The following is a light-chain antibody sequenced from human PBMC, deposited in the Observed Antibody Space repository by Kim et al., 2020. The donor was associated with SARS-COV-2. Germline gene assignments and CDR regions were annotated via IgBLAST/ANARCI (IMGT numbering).Light chain of an antibody. CDR1: QGLSNA. J-gene: IGKJ1*01. Sequence: ASCGDTVTIPGRASQGLSNALAWYQHKPGKAPKLLVYGATTLQSGVPSRFSGSGSGTEYTITISSLQPEDLGTFYCQQSYGIPWTFGQGTKVDIK. CDR3: QQSYGIPWT. V-gene: IGKV1-NL1*01. CDR2: GAT.